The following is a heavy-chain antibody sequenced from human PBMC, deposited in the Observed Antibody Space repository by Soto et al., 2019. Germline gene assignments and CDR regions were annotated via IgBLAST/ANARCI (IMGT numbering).Heavy chain of an antibody. J-gene: IGHJ6*02. V-gene: IGHV1-2*04. D-gene: IGHD2-15*01. CDR1: GYTFTGYY. Sequence: GASVKVSCKASGYTFTGYYMHWVRQAPGQGLEWMGWINPNSGGTNYAQKFQGWVTMTRDTSISTAYMELSRLRSDDTAVYYCARVPFEYCSGGSCYYYYVMDFWGQGSTVIVSS. CDR2: INPNSGGT. CDR3: ARVPFEYCSGGSCYYYYVMDF.